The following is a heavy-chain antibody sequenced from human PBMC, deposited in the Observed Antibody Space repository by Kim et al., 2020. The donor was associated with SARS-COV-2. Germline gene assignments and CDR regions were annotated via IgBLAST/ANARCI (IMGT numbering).Heavy chain of an antibody. J-gene: IGHJ4*02. CDR1: GGSINGYV. CDR2: VFYTGDA. D-gene: IGHD2-15*01. V-gene: IGHV4-59*13. CDR3: ARRGYSGPEVFDY. Sequence: SETLSLTCTVSGGSINGYVWNWIRQAPGKGLDWLGYVFYTGDANYAPSLGSRLNISVDMSKNQFSLRLSSVTAADTAIYYCARRGYSGPEVFDYWGQGALVTVSS.